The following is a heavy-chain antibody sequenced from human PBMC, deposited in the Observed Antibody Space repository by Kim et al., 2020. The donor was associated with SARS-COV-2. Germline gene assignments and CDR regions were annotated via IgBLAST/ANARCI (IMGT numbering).Heavy chain of an antibody. D-gene: IGHD4-17*01. CDR1: GFTFNNYA. Sequence: GESLKISCVTSGFTFNNYAISWVRQAPGKGLEWVSAISGSGGDTNYADTVKGRFIISRDNSKTTLYLHMNSLRAEDTAVYYCARGHGDYGGSYLNVWGQGTTVSVSS. CDR3: ARGHGDYGGSYLNV. CDR2: ISGSGGDT. J-gene: IGHJ6*02. V-gene: IGHV3-23*01.